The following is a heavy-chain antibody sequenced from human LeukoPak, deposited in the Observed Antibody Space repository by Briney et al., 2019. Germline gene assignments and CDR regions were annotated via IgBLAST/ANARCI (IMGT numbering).Heavy chain of an antibody. CDR2: TYYRSKWYY. CDR1: ADSVSSQSGA. J-gene: IGHJ4*02. D-gene: IGHD3-10*01. V-gene: IGHV6-1*01. CDR3: AHGLSGVGFNY. Sequence: SQTLSLTCAISADSVSSQSGAWNWIRQSPSRGLEWLGRTYYRSKWYYEYAVSLKSRVTMIPDTSKNQFFLQLSSVTPEDTAVYYCAHGLSGVGFNYWGQGTLVTVSS.